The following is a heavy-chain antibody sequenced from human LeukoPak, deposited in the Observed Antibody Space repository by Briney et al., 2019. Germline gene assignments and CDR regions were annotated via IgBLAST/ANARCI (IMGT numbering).Heavy chain of an antibody. CDR2: ISKSDGTT. Sequence: GGSLRLSCAASGITSSDNFMSWIRQAPGKGLEWVSYISKSDGTTYYADTVKGRFTISRDNAKNSLYLQMNSLRAEDTAVYYCARDLPTVVVVPATNAWGQGTLVTVSS. CDR3: ARDLPTVVVVPATNA. CDR1: GITSSDNF. D-gene: IGHD2-15*01. V-gene: IGHV3-11*04. J-gene: IGHJ4*02.